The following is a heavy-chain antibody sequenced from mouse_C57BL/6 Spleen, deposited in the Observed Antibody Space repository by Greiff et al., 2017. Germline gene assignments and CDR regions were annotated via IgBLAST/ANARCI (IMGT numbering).Heavy chain of an antibody. CDR2: IDPSDSYT. D-gene: IGHD1-2*01. V-gene: IGHV1-69*01. Sequence: VQLQQPGAELVMPGASVKLSCKASGYTFTSYWMHWVKQRPGQGLEWIGEIDPSDSYTNYNQKFKGKSTLTVDKSSSTAYMQLSSLTSEDSAVYYCARKIPLLRYFDYWGQGTTLTVSS. CDR1: GYTFTSYW. J-gene: IGHJ2*01. CDR3: ARKIPLLRYFDY.